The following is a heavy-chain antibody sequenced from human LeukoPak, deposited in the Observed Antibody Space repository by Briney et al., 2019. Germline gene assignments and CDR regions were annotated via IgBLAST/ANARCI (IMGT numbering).Heavy chain of an antibody. J-gene: IGHJ4*02. CDR1: GFSFNNYY. CDR3: ARAVAGIPSDY. D-gene: IGHD6-19*01. V-gene: IGHV3-11*01. CDR2: ISASGSTI. Sequence: GGSLRLSCAASGFSFNNYYMGWIRQAPEKGLEWVSYISASGSTIFYADSVKGRFTISRDNAKNSLYLQMNSLRAEDTALYYCARAVAGIPSDYWGQGTLVTVSS.